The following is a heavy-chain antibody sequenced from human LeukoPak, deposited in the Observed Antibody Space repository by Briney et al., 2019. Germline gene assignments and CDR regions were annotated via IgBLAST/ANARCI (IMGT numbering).Heavy chain of an antibody. CDR3: ARDPPPSYCSSTSCWD. D-gene: IGHD2-2*01. J-gene: IGHJ4*02. CDR2: ISSSGSTI. Sequence: GGSLRLSCAASGFTFSDYYMSWIRQAPGKGLEWVSYISSSGSTIYYADSVKGRFTISRDNAKNSLYLQMNSLRAEDTAVYYCARDPPPSYCSSTSCWDWGQGTLVTVSS. CDR1: GFTFSDYY. V-gene: IGHV3-11*04.